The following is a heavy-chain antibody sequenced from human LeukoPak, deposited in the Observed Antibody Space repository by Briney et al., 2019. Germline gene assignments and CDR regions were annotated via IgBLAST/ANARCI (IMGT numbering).Heavy chain of an antibody. Sequence: SGTLSLTCAVSGGPFSGYFWSWIRQSSGKGLEWIGEIHNSGTTNYNPSLNSRVTISDDTSKNQFYLNLSSVTAADTAVYYCARRYYYNLGSFPFDFWGQGTLVTVSS. V-gene: IGHV4-34*01. CDR2: IHNSGTT. D-gene: IGHD3-10*01. CDR1: GGPFSGYF. CDR3: ARRYYYNLGSFPFDF. J-gene: IGHJ4*02.